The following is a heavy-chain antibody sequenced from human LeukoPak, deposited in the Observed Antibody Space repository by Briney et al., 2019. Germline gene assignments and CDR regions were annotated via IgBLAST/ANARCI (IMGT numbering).Heavy chain of an antibody. D-gene: IGHD6-13*01. J-gene: IGHJ3*02. CDR2: MNPNSGNT. CDR1: GYTFTCYD. CDR3: ATGGPRDHGIAAAGILDAFDI. V-gene: IGHV1-8*03. Sequence: ASVKVSCKASGYTFTCYDINWVRQATGQGLEWMGWMNPNSGNTGYAQKFRGRVTITRNTSISTAYMELSSLRSEDTAVYYCATGGPRDHGIAAAGILDAFDIWGQGTMVTVSS.